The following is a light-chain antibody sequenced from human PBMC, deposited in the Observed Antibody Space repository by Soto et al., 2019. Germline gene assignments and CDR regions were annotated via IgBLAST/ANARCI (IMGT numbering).Light chain of an antibody. Sequence: QSSLSQPASVSGSPGQSITISCTATSSDVGGFNYVSWVQQHPGKAPKLMIYEVSNRPSGVSNRFSGSKSGNTASLTISGLQAEDEADYYCSSDTSISTDFFGTGTKVTV. CDR3: SSDTSISTDF. V-gene: IGLV2-14*01. J-gene: IGLJ1*01. CDR2: EVS. CDR1: SSDVGGFNY.